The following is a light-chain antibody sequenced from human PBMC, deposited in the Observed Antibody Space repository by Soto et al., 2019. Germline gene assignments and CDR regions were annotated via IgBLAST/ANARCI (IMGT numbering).Light chain of an antibody. CDR3: SSYAGSYTLV. Sequence: QSALTQPRSVSGSAGLSVTISCTGSSNDVGGYNFVSWYQQHPGKVPKLFIYDVSRRPSGVPDRFSGSKSGNTASLTISGLQAEDETDYYCSSYAGSYTLVFGGGTKLTV. V-gene: IGLV2-11*01. J-gene: IGLJ2*01. CDR2: DVS. CDR1: SNDVGGYNF.